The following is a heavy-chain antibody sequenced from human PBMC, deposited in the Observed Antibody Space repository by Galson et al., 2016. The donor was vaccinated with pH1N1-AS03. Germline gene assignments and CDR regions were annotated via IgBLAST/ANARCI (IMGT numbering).Heavy chain of an antibody. J-gene: IGHJ4*02. V-gene: IGHV5-10-1*01. CDR3: ARGYSGFGFVY. CDR2: FDPSDSHT. CDR1: GYSFTNYW. Sequence: QSGAEVKKPGESLGISCKGSGYSFTNYWINWVRQMPGKGLEWMGRFDPSDSHTSYSPSFQGHVTFSADKSINTAYLQWSSLKSSDTAIYYCARGYSGFGFVYWGQGTLVTVSS. D-gene: IGHD5-12*01.